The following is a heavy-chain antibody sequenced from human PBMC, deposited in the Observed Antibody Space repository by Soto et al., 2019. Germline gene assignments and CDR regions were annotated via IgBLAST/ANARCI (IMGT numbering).Heavy chain of an antibody. Sequence: GGSLRLSCAASGFTFSSCWMNWVRQAPGKRLEYVSAINGNGRTTYYGDSVKGRFTISRDNSKNTAYLQMGSLRVEDTAVYYCARWSHYGSGTYPWGQGTLVTVSS. CDR1: GFTFSSCW. D-gene: IGHD3-10*01. V-gene: IGHV3-64*02. CDR3: ARWSHYGSGTYP. J-gene: IGHJ4*03. CDR2: INGNGRTT.